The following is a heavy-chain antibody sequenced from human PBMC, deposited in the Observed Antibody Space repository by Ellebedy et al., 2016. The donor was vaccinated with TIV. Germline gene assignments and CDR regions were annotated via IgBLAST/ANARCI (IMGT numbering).Heavy chain of an antibody. D-gene: IGHD6-13*01. CDR2: IYYTGNT. CDR3: ARGAAAGDYNFDH. CDR1: GVSISGGGYY. J-gene: IGHJ4*02. Sequence: MPSETLSLTCTVSGVSISGGGYYRTWIRQSPGKGLEWIGYIYYTGNTYYNPSLKSQVTISVDTAQNLFSLKLRSVTAADTATYYCARGAAAGDYNFDHWGQGTLVTVSS. V-gene: IGHV4-31*01.